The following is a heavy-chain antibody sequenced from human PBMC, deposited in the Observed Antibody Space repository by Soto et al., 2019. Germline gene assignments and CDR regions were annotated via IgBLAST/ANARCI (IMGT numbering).Heavy chain of an antibody. CDR2: ISAYNGNT. CDR3: ARGVHYYGSGSLEVVDY. V-gene: IGHV1-18*01. D-gene: IGHD3-10*01. Sequence: QVQLVQSGAEVKKPGASVKVSCKASGYTFTSYGISWVRQAPGQGLEWMGWISAYNGNTNYAQKLQGRVTMTPDTSTSTAYMELRSLRSDDTAVYYCARGVHYYGSGSLEVVDYWGQGTLVTVSS. CDR1: GYTFTSYG. J-gene: IGHJ4*02.